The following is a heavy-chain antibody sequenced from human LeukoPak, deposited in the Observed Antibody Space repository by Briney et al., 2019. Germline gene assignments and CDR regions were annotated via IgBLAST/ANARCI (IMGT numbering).Heavy chain of an antibody. J-gene: IGHJ4*02. CDR3: ARGRGGRYCSGGSCFRY. Sequence: PSETLSLTCTVSGGSISSSSYYWGWIRQPPGKGLEWIGYIYYSGSTNYNPSLKSRVTISGDTSKNQFSLKLSSVTAADTAVYYCARGRGGRYCSGGSCFRYWGQGTLVTVSS. CDR2: IYYSGST. D-gene: IGHD2-15*01. V-gene: IGHV4-61*05. CDR1: GGSISSSSYY.